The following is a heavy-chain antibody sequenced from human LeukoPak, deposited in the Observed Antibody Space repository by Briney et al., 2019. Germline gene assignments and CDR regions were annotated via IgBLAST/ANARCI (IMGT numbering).Heavy chain of an antibody. Sequence: GGSLRLSCAASGFTFSCYWMHWVRQAPGKGLVWVSRINGDGSSTFYADSVKGRFTISRDNAKNTVYLQMNSLGVEDTAVYYCGSDTVLGYWGQGTLVTASS. CDR3: GSDTVLGY. CDR2: INGDGSST. V-gene: IGHV3-74*01. J-gene: IGHJ4*02. D-gene: IGHD5-18*01. CDR1: GFTFSCYW.